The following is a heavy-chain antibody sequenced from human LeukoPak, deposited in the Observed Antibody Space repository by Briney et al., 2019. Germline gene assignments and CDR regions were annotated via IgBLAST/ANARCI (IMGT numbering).Heavy chain of an antibody. CDR2: IYYSGST. CDR3: ARACGYDFYFDY. D-gene: IGHD5-12*01. CDR1: GGSISSGDYY. Sequence: SETLSFTCTVSGGSISSGDYYWSWIRQPPGKGLEWIGYIYYSGSTYYNPSLKSRVTISVDTSKNQFSLKLSSVTAADTAVYYCARACGYDFYFDYWGQGTLVTVSS. J-gene: IGHJ4*02. V-gene: IGHV4-30-4*01.